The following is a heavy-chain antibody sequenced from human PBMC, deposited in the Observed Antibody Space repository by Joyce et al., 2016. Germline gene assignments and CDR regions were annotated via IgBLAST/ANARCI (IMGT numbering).Heavy chain of an antibody. CDR1: GGSFNSYT. J-gene: IGHJ5*02. CDR2: VSPIRGIP. CDR3: ARGRPVGARDIQFDP. D-gene: IGHD1-26*01. V-gene: IGHV1-69*02. Sequence: QVRLVQSGAEVKKPGSSVKVSCQASGGSFNSYTINWVRQAPGQGLEWMGRVSPIRGIPNYAQKFQGRVTITADRSTTTAYMELSSLGFEDTAIYFCARGRPVGARDIQFDPWGQGTLLTVSS.